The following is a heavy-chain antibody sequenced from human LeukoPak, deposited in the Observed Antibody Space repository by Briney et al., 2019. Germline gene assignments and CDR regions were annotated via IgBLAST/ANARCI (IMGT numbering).Heavy chain of an antibody. Sequence: ASVKVSCKASGYTFTSYGISWVRQAPGQGLEWMGWISAYNGNTNYAQKLQGRVTMTTDTSTSTAYMELRSLRSDDTAVYYCARDEYYYGSGAGRNGMDVWGQGTTVTVSS. V-gene: IGHV1-18*01. CDR3: ARDEYYYGSGAGRNGMDV. CDR2: ISAYNGNT. CDR1: GYTFTSYG. D-gene: IGHD3-10*01. J-gene: IGHJ6*02.